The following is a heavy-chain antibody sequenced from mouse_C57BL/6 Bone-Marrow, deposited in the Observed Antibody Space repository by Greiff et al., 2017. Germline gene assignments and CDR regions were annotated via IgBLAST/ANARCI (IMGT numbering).Heavy chain of an antibody. D-gene: IGHD2-4*01. Sequence: QVQLQQSGAELVKPGASVKLSCKASGYTFTNYWMHWVKQRPGQGLEWIGMMHPNGGSPDYNEKFKSEATLSVDKSSRTAYMELSSLTSEDSAVYYCARSCDYDDYTMDYRGQGTSVTVSS. J-gene: IGHJ4*01. V-gene: IGHV1-64*01. CDR3: ARSCDYDDYTMDY. CDR2: MHPNGGSP. CDR1: GYTFTNYW.